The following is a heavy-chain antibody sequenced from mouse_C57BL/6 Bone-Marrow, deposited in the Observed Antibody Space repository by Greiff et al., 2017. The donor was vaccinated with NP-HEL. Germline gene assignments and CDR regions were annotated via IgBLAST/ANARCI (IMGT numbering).Heavy chain of an antibody. CDR3: ARSPLWLRRNYYAMDY. J-gene: IGHJ4*01. CDR1: GYSITSDY. Sequence: EVQVVESGPGLAKPSQTLSLTCSVTGYSITSDYWNWIRKFPGNKLAYIGYISYSGSTYYNPSLKSRISITRDTSKNQYYLQLNSVTTEDTATYYCARSPLWLRRNYYAMDYWGQGTSVTVSS. D-gene: IGHD2-2*01. CDR2: ISYSGST. V-gene: IGHV3-8*01.